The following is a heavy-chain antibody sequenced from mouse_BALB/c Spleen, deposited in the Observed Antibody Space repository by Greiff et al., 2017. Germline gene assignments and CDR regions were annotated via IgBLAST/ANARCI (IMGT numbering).Heavy chain of an antibody. D-gene: IGHD6-1*01. CDR1: GFTFSSFG. V-gene: IGHV5-17*02. CDR2: ISSGSSTI. Sequence: EVQLVESGGGLVQPGGSRKLSCAASGFTFSSFGMHWVRQAPEKGLEWVAYISSGSSTIYYADTVKGRFTISRDNPKNTLFLQMTSLRSEDTAMYYCARSESHEGCAYWGQGTLVTVSA. J-gene: IGHJ3*01. CDR3: ARSESHEGCAY.